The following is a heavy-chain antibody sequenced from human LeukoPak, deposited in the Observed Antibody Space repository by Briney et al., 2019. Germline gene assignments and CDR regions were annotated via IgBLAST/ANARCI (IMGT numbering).Heavy chain of an antibody. V-gene: IGHV3-11*04. J-gene: IGHJ4*02. Sequence: PGGSLRLSCAASGFTFSGYYMSWIRQAPGKGLEWVSIISSGSSAIFSADALKGRFTISRDDAKNLLYLDMNSLRAEDTAVYYCARGHTAVTRHFDFWGQGTLVTVSS. CDR3: ARGHTAVTRHFDF. D-gene: IGHD4-17*01. CDR1: GFTFSGYY. CDR2: ISSGSSAI.